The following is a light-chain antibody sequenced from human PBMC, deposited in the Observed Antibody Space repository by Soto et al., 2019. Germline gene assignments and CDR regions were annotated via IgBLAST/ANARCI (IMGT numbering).Light chain of an antibody. Sequence: QSALTQPASVSGSPGQSFTISCSGSSSDIGAYNYVSWYQHHPGKVPKVMIYEVTNRPSGVSNRFSGSKSGNTASLTISGLQAEDEADYYCSSYTSSSTLVFGGGTKVTVL. V-gene: IGLV2-14*01. CDR2: EVT. J-gene: IGLJ3*02. CDR3: SSYTSSSTLV. CDR1: SSDIGAYNY.